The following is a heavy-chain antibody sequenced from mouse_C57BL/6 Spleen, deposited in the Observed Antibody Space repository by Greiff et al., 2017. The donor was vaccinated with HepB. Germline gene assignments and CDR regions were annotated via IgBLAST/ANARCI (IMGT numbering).Heavy chain of an antibody. CDR3: ARSGTIEDAMDY. V-gene: IGHV1-54*01. Sequence: VKLQESGAELVRPGTSVKVSCKASGYAFTNYLIEWVKQRPGQGLEWIGVINPGSGGTNYNEKFKGKATLTADKSSSTAYMQLSSLTSEDSAVYFCARSGTIEDAMDYWGQGTSVTVSS. D-gene: IGHD3-3*01. CDR1: GYAFTNYL. CDR2: INPGSGGT. J-gene: IGHJ4*01.